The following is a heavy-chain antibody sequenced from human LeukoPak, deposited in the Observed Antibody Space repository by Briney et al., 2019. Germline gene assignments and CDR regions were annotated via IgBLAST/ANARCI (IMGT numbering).Heavy chain of an antibody. CDR2: VYHSGST. D-gene: IGHD3-22*01. Sequence: SETLSLTCTVSGGSINAYYWSWIRQPPGKGLEWIGYVYHSGSTNYNPSLKSRVTMSVDTSNNQFSLKLSSVTAADTAMYYCAREGDYYDSGGYYRIDFWGQGTLVTVTS. V-gene: IGHV4-59*01. CDR1: GGSINAYY. CDR3: AREGDYYDSGGYYRIDF. J-gene: IGHJ4*02.